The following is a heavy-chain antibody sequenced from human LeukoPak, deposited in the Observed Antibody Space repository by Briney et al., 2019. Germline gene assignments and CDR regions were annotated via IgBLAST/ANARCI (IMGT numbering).Heavy chain of an antibody. V-gene: IGHV4-34*01. D-gene: IGHD2-15*01. J-gene: IGHJ4*02. CDR2: INHSGST. CDR1: GGSFSGYY. Sequence: SETLSLTCAVYGGSFSGYYRSWIRQPPGKGLEWIGEINHSGSTNYNPSLKSRVTISVDTSKNQFSLKLSSVTAADTAVYYCARAKYCSGGSCYHLDYWGQGTLVTVSS. CDR3: ARAKYCSGGSCYHLDY.